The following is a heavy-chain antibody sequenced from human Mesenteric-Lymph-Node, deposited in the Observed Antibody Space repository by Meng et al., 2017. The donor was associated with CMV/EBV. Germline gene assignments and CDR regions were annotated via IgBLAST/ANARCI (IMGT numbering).Heavy chain of an antibody. CDR1: GFTFSSYW. J-gene: IGHJ4*02. CDR3: ARDRPYSSSSRAPYYFDY. CDR2: IKQDGSEK. Sequence: GESLKISCAASGFTFSSYWMSWVRQAPGKGLEWVANIKQDGSEKYYVDSVKGRFTISRDNAKNSLYLQMNSLRAEDTAVYYCARDRPYSSSSRAPYYFDYWGQGTLVTVSS. V-gene: IGHV3-7*01. D-gene: IGHD6-6*01.